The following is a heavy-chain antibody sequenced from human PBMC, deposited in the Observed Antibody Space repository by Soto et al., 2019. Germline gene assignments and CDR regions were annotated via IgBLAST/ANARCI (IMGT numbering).Heavy chain of an antibody. CDR1: GGSITNDDYY. CDR3: ARQKQWLSPFDD. Sequence: QVQLQESDPGLVKPSQTLSLTCTVSGGSITNDDYYWNWIRQLPGKGLEWIGYIHNSGTTDYNPSLKSRVTISVDTSKSQFSLKLSSVTAADTAVYFCARQKQWLSPFDDWGQGTLVTVSS. D-gene: IGHD6-19*01. J-gene: IGHJ4*02. CDR2: IHNSGTT. V-gene: IGHV4-31*03.